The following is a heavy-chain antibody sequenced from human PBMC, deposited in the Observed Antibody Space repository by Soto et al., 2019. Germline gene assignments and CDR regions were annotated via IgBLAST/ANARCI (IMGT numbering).Heavy chain of an antibody. J-gene: IGHJ6*02. Sequence: GGSLRLSCAASGFTFSSYGMHWVRQAPGKGLEWVAVIWYDGSNKYYADSVKGRLTISRDNSKNTLYLQMNSLRAEDTAVYYCAREPYSRTWYYGMDVWGQGTTVTVSS. V-gene: IGHV3-33*01. CDR3: AREPYSRTWYYGMDV. D-gene: IGHD1-26*01. CDR2: IWYDGSNK. CDR1: GFTFSSYG.